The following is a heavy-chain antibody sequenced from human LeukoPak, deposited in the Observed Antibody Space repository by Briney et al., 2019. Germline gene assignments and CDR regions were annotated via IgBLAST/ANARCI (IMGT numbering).Heavy chain of an antibody. V-gene: IGHV3-30-3*01. D-gene: IGHD3-10*01. CDR1: GFTFSSYA. Sequence: PGRSLRLSCAASGFTFSSYAMHWVRQAPGKGLEWVAVISYDGSNKYYADSVKGRFTISRDNSKNTLYLQMNSLRGEDTAAYYCAKDAVRGSGRINWFDSWGQGTLVIVSS. CDR2: ISYDGSNK. J-gene: IGHJ5*01. CDR3: AKDAVRGSGRINWFDS.